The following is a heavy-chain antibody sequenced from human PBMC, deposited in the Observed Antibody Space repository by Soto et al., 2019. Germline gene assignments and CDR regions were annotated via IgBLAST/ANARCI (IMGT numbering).Heavy chain of an antibody. CDR2: IIPIFGTA. CDR3: ARGNIVATIDYYYGMDV. J-gene: IGHJ6*02. V-gene: IGHV1-69*13. Sequence: GASVKVSCKASGGTFSSYAISWVRQAPGQGLEWMGGIIPIFGTANYAQKFQGRVTITADESTSTAYMELSSLRSEDTAVYYCARGNIVATIDYYYGMDVWGQGTTVTVSS. D-gene: IGHD5-12*01. CDR1: GGTFSSYA.